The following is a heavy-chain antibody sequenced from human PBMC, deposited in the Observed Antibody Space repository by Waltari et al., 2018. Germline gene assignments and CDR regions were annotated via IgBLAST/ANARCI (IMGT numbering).Heavy chain of an antibody. V-gene: IGHV3-7*01. J-gene: IGHJ5*02. CDR2: IKQDGSEK. Sequence: EVQLVESGGGLVQPGGSLRLSCAASGFTFSSYWMSWVRQAPGRGLGWVANIKQDGSEKYYVDSVKGRFTISRDNAKNSLYLQMNSLRAEDTAVYYCAREYDSSGYYYLGWFDPWGQGTLVTVSS. CDR1: GFTFSSYW. CDR3: AREYDSSGYYYLGWFDP. D-gene: IGHD3-22*01.